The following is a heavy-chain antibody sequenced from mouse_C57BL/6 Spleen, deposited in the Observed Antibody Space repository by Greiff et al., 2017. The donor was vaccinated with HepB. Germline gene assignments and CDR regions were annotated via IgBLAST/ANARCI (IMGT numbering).Heavy chain of an antibody. CDR3: ARGDNRGYYVVLY. CDR2: IHPNSGST. V-gene: IGHV1-64*01. D-gene: IGHD2-3*01. CDR1: GYTFTSYW. Sequence: QVQLQQSGAELVKPGASVKLSCKASGYTFTSYWMHWVKQRPGQGLEWIGMIHPNSGSTNYNEKFKSKATLTVDKSSSTAYMQLSSLTSEDSAVYYCARGDNRGYYVVLYWGQGTTLTVSS. J-gene: IGHJ2*01.